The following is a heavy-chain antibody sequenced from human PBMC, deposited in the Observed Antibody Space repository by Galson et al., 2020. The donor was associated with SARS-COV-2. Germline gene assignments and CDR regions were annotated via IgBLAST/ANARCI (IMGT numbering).Heavy chain of an antibody. CDR2: ITPKSGDT. D-gene: IGHD2-15*01. J-gene: IGHJ3*01. Sequence: ASVKVSCQASGYNFIDNYIHWIRQAPGQGLEWMGWITPKSGDTNYAQNFQGRVTMTSDTPITTAYMELSSLRSGDAAMYYCARETPEGFNVWGQGTMVTVSS. CDR3: ARETPEGFNV. CDR1: GYNFIDNY. V-gene: IGHV1-2*02.